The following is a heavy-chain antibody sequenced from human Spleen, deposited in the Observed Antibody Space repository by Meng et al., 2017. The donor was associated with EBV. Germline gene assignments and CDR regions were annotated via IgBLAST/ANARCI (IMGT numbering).Heavy chain of an antibody. Sequence: QLQHAGPGRVGPPESLSSTFSLPGRATRSFSFDWCWIRQSPGEGLEWIWIVNQSGSTYYNPSPKIRLTISVYTSKTQFSLKLHSVTAADTAVYYCARQPAFGYDPYFDYWGQGNLVTVSS. J-gene: IGHJ4*02. CDR3: ARQPAFGYDPYFDY. CDR1: GRATRSFSFD. D-gene: IGHD5-12*01. CDR2: VNQSGST. V-gene: IGHV4-39*01.